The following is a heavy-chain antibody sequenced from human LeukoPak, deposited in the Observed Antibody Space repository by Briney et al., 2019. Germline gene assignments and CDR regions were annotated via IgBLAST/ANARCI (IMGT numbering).Heavy chain of an antibody. Sequence: GGSLRLSCAASGFTFSSYSMNWVRQAPGKGLEWVSSISSSSSYIYYADSVKGRFTISRDNSKNTMYLQMNSLRTEDTAVYYCARPHSDYGGIDYWGQGTLVTVSS. J-gene: IGHJ4*02. V-gene: IGHV3-21*01. CDR3: ARPHSDYGGIDY. CDR1: GFTFSSYS. D-gene: IGHD4-17*01. CDR2: ISSSSSYI.